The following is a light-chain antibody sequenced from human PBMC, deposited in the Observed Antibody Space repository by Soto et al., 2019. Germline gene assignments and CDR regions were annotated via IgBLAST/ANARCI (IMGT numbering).Light chain of an antibody. CDR3: TSYRSSSTPVV. Sequence: QSALTQPASVSGSPGQSITISCTGTSSDVGGYDYVSWYQQHPGKAPKGMIYEVSNRPSGVSNRFSGSKSGNTASLTISGLQAEDEADYYCTSYRSSSTPVVFGGGTKLTVL. CDR2: EVS. CDR1: SSDVGGYDY. J-gene: IGLJ2*01. V-gene: IGLV2-14*01.